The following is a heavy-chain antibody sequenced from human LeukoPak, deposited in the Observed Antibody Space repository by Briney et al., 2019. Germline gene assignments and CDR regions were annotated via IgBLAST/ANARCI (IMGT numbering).Heavy chain of an antibody. Sequence: GESLKISCKGSGYSFTTYWIGWVRQVPGKGLEWMGIIYPGTSDTQYTPPFQGQVTISVDKSTSPAYLQWSRLKASDTAMYYCAWRKYFSTWFEPWGQGTLVTVSS. CDR3: AWRKYFSTWFEP. J-gene: IGHJ5*02. D-gene: IGHD1-14*01. CDR1: GYSFTTYW. V-gene: IGHV5-51*01. CDR2: IYPGTSDT.